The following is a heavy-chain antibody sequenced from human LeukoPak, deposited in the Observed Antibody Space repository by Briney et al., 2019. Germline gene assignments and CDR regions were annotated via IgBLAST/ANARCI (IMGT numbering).Heavy chain of an antibody. CDR2: IDPDTGDT. J-gene: IGHJ4*02. CDR3: ARAGHNSDSGGYDF. V-gene: IGHV1-2*02. CDR1: GYTFIDHY. Sequence: ASVKVSCKPSGYTFIDHYLHWVRQAPGQGLESMGWIDPDTGDTNYPQKFQGRLTMTRDTSSSTAYMELNRLRSDDTDVYYCARAGHNSDSGGYDFWGLGTLVTVSS. D-gene: IGHD3-22*01.